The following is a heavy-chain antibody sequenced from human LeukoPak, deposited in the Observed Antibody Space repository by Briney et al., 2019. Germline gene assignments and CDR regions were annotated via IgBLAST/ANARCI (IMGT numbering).Heavy chain of an antibody. CDR2: IWYDGSNK. J-gene: IGHJ4*02. CDR1: GFTFSSYG. Sequence: GGSLRLSCAASGFTFSSYGMHWVRQAPGKGLEWVAVIWYDGSNKYYADSVKGRFTISRDNSKNTLYLQLDSLRAEDTAVYYCARDRDYYFDYWGQGTLVTVSS. CDR3: ARDRDYYFDY. V-gene: IGHV3-33*01.